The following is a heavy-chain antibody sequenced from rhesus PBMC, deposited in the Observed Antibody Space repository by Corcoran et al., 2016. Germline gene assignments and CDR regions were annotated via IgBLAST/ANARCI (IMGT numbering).Heavy chain of an antibody. D-gene: IGHD6-31*01. CDR2: IDPSDSDT. CDR1: GYSFTSYW. V-gene: IGHV5-2*01. Sequence: EVQLVQSGAEVKRPGESLKISCKTSGYSFTSYWISWVRQMLGKGLEWMRAIDPSDSDTRYSPSFQGQVTISADKSISTTYLQWSSLKASDSATYYCAKGEAAAGLFDYWGQGVLVTVSS. CDR3: AKGEAAAGLFDY. J-gene: IGHJ4*01.